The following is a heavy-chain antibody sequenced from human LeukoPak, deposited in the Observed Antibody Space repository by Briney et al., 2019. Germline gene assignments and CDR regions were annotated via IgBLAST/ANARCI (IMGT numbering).Heavy chain of an antibody. CDR2: IYTTGNA. Sequence: PSETLSLTCTVSGGSISSYYWNWIRQPAGKGLEWIGRIYTTGNANYNPSLKSRVTMSIDTSKKQFSLRLSSVTAADTAVYYCARGKYYYDSNTSYRYFDPWGQGTLVTVSS. V-gene: IGHV4-4*07. J-gene: IGHJ5*02. CDR3: ARGKYYYDSNTSYRYFDP. D-gene: IGHD3-22*01. CDR1: GGSISSYY.